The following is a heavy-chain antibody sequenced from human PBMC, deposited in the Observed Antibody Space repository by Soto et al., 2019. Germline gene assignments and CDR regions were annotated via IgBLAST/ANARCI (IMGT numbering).Heavy chain of an antibody. CDR1: GGSISSSSYY. V-gene: IGHV4-39*07. CDR3: ARGLEVRGVTGDWFDP. CDR2: INHSGST. Sequence: PSETLSLTCTVSGGSISSSSYYWGWIRQPPGKGLEWIGEINHSGSTNYNPSLKSRVTISVDTSKNQFSLKLSSVTAADTAVYYCARGLEVRGVTGDWFDPWGQGTLVTVSS. J-gene: IGHJ5*02. D-gene: IGHD3-10*01.